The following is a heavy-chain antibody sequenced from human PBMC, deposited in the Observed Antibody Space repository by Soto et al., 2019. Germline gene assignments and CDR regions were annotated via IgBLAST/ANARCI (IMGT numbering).Heavy chain of an antibody. V-gene: IGHV3-7*01. CDR3: ATYDTRGYYPYYHYYGMDV. Sequence: EVQLVESGGGLVQPGGSLRLSCAASGFTFSNYWMSWVRQAPGKGLEWVANIKDGGSEKYYVDSVKGRFTISRDNAKHSLFLQMNSLRAEDTAVYYCATYDTRGYYPYYHYYGMDVWGQGTTVTVSS. J-gene: IGHJ6*02. D-gene: IGHD3-22*01. CDR1: GFTFSNYW. CDR2: IKDGGSEK.